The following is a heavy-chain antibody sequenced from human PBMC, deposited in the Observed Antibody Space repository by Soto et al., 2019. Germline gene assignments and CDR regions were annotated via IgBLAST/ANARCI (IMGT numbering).Heavy chain of an antibody. CDR1: GDSVSSNSAG. J-gene: IGHJ6*02. Sequence: SQTLSLTCVISGDSVSSNSAGWNWIRQSPSRGLEWLGRTYYKSKWNNDYALSVKSRITINPDTSKNQFSLHLDSVTPEDTAVYYRTGITWFRGMDVWGQGTPVTVSS. CDR3: TGITWFRGMDV. CDR2: TYYKSKWNN. D-gene: IGHD3-10*01. V-gene: IGHV6-1*01.